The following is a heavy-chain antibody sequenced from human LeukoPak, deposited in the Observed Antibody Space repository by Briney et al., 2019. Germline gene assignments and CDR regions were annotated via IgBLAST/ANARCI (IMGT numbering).Heavy chain of an antibody. Sequence: PSETLSLTCTVSGGSISSSSYYWGWIRQPPGKGLEWIGSMYSSGSTYYNPSLKSRVTISVDTSKNQFSLKLSSVTAADTAVYYCARLGSGYLRYYFDYWGQGTLVTVSS. J-gene: IGHJ4*02. CDR3: ARLGSGYLRYYFDY. CDR1: GGSISSSSYY. D-gene: IGHD5-12*01. CDR2: MYSSGST. V-gene: IGHV4-39*07.